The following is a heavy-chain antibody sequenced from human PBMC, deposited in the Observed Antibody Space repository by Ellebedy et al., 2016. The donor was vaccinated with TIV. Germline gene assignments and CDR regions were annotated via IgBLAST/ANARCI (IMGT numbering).Heavy chain of an antibody. CDR3: ARDRDSSSWYFGGYYYYGMDV. D-gene: IGHD6-13*01. J-gene: IGHJ6*02. CDR2: IIPILGIA. Sequence: AASVKVSCKASRGTFSSYAISWVRQAPGQGREWMGRIIPILGIANYAQKFQGRVTITADKSTSTAYMELSSLRSEDPAVYYCARDRDSSSWYFGGYYYYGMDVWGQGTTVTVS. V-gene: IGHV1-69*04. CDR1: RGTFSSYA.